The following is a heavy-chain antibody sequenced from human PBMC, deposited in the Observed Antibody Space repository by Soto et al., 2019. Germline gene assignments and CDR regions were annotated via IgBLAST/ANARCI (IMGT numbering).Heavy chain of an antibody. CDR2: IYSSDDIN. Sequence: SETLSLTCTVSGGSISSSSYYWGWIRQPRGKGLEWIGNIYSSDDINRYNPSLKSRVTISVDTSKNQFSLKLGSVTAADTAVYYCARSGDSSGWYFYYMDVWGKGTPVTVSS. D-gene: IGHD6-19*01. J-gene: IGHJ6*03. CDR3: ARSGDSSGWYFYYMDV. V-gene: IGHV4-39*01. CDR1: GGSISSSSYY.